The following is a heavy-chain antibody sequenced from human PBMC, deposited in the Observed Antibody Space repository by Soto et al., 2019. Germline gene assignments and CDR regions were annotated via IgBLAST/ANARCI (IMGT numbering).Heavy chain of an antibody. D-gene: IGHD3-22*01. V-gene: IGHV1-18*04. Sequence: ASVKVSCKASGYTFTNYGISWVRQAPGQGLEWMGWISGYNGNTDYAQKLQDRVTMTTDTATTTAYMELRSLRSDDTAVYYCARDNGYSSGSLVDYWGQGTLVTVSS. J-gene: IGHJ4*02. CDR3: ARDNGYSSGSLVDY. CDR2: ISGYNGNT. CDR1: GYTFTNYG.